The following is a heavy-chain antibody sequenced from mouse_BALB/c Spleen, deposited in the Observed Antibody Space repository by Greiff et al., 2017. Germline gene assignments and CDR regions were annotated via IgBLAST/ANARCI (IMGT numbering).Heavy chain of an antibody. J-gene: IGHJ3*01. CDR3: ARQTRGLAWFAY. CDR1: GFTFSSYA. V-gene: IGHV5-12-1*01. CDR2: ISSGGGST. Sequence: EVQLVESGGGLVKPGGSLKLSCAASGFTFSSYAMSWVRQTPEKRLEWVATISSGGGSTYYPDTVKGRFTISRDNAKNTLYLQMSSLKSEDTAMYYCARQTRGLAWFAYWGQGTLVTVSA.